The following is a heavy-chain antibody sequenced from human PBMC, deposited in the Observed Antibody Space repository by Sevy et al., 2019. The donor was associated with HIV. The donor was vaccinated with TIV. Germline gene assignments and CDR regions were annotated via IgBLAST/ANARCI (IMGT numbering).Heavy chain of an antibody. J-gene: IGHJ4*02. V-gene: IGHV7-4-1*02. CDR1: GYRFTSYA. CDR3: AKGRPGSGYAGAAAGD. D-gene: IGHD5-12*01. CDR2: INANTGKP. Sequence: ASVKVSCKASGYRFTSYAMNWVRQAPGQGLEWMGWINANTGKPTYAQGFTGRFVFSLDTSVNTDYLQISSLKAEDTAVYYCAKGRPGSGYAGAAAGDWGQGTRVTVSS.